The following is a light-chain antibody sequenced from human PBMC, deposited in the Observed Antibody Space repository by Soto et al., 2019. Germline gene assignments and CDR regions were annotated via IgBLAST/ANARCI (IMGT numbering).Light chain of an antibody. V-gene: IGKV1-17*01. Sequence: DIQMTQSPSSLSASVGDRVTMPCRASQDIGINLGWFQQKPGKAPKRLIYVASSLQSGVPSRFSGSGSVTEFTLTISSLQPEDFASYFCLQHNAYPWTCGQGTKVEV. J-gene: IGKJ1*01. CDR1: QDIGIN. CDR3: LQHNAYPWT. CDR2: VAS.